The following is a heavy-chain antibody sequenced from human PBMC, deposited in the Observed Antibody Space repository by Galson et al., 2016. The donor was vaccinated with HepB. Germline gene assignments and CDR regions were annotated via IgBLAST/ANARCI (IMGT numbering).Heavy chain of an antibody. CDR3: VRDARQWLVPIWYVDL. D-gene: IGHD6-19*01. Sequence: SLRLSCATSGFALTTYNMDWVRQAPGKGPEWVAGIRYDETETYYADSVKGRFTISRDTASSTVFLQMNSLRDDGTALYFCVRDARQWLVPIWYVDLWGRGTPVVVSS. V-gene: IGHV3-33*01. CDR1: GFALTTYN. J-gene: IGHJ2*01. CDR2: IRYDETET.